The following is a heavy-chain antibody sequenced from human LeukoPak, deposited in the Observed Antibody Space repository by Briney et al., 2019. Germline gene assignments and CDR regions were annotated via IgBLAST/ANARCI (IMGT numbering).Heavy chain of an antibody. D-gene: IGHD4-17*01. CDR3: ARGGLTTVTSYYFDY. CDR1: GFTFSSYS. V-gene: IGHV3-21*01. CDR2: ISSSSSYI. Sequence: GGSLRLSCAASGFTFSSYSMNWVRQAPGKGLEWVSSISSSSSYIYYADSVKGRFTTSRDNAKISLYLQMNSLRAEDTAVYYCARGGLTTVTSYYFDYWGQGTLVTVSS. J-gene: IGHJ4*02.